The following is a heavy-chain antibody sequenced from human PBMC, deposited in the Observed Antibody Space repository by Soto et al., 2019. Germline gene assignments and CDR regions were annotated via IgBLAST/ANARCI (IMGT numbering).Heavy chain of an antibody. CDR2: IYYSGST. J-gene: IGHJ4*02. CDR3: ARDGADGYNYFDY. V-gene: IGHV4-61*01. Sequence: QVQLQESGPGLVKPSETLSLTCTVSGGSVSSGSYYWSWIRQPPGKGLEWIGYIYYSGSTNYNPSIKSRVTISVDTSKNQFSLKLSSVTAADTAVYYCARDGADGYNYFDYWGQGTLVTVSS. D-gene: IGHD5-12*01. CDR1: GGSVSSGSYY.